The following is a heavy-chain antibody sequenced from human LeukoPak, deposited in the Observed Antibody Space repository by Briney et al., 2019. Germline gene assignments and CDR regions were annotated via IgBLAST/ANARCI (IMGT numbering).Heavy chain of an antibody. CDR3: AKTSWGPLYFFDY. CDR2: ISGTGFNT. V-gene: IGHV3-23*01. CDR1: GFTFSTYV. J-gene: IGHJ4*02. D-gene: IGHD7-27*01. Sequence: GGSLRLSCAASGFTFSTYVMTWVRQAPGKGLEWVSAISGTGFNTNYADSVKGRFTISRDNSKNTLYLKMNTLRAEDAAVYYCAKTSWGPLYFFDYWGQGTLVTVSS.